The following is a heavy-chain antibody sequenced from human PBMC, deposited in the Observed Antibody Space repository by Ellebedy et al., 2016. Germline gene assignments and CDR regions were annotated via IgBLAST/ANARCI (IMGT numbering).Heavy chain of an antibody. CDR3: ARTFSPHCSSGVCYMAYYFDY. CDR2: INAGNGNT. Sequence: ASVKVSCKASGYTFTTYAMHWVRQAPGQRLEWMGWINAGNGNTKYSQKFQGRVTITRATSASTAYMELGSLRSEDTAVYYCARTFSPHCSSGVCYMAYYFDYWGQGTLVIVSS. J-gene: IGHJ4*02. D-gene: IGHD2-8*01. V-gene: IGHV1-3*01. CDR1: GYTFTTYA.